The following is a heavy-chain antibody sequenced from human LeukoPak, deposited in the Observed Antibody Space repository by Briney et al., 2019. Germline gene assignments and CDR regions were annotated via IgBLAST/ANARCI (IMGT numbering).Heavy chain of an antibody. CDR2: ITSSASTI. D-gene: IGHD4-17*01. Sequence: GGSLRLSCAASGFTFSDYYMSWIRQAPGKGLEWVSYITSSASTISYADSVKGRFTISRDNAKNSLYLQMNSLRAEDMAVYYCARDRAVTRFDPWGQGTLVTVSS. V-gene: IGHV3-11*04. CDR1: GFTFSDYY. J-gene: IGHJ5*02. CDR3: ARDRAVTRFDP.